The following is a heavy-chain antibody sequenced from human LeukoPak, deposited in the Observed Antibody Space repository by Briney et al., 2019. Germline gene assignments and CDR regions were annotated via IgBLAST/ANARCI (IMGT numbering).Heavy chain of an antibody. V-gene: IGHV6-1*01. CDR2: TYYRSKWYN. Sequence: SQTLSLTCAISVDSVSSSSGAWNWVRQSPSRCLEWLASTYYRSKWYNDYAVSVKSRITITRDTSKNQFSLQLNSVTPEDTAIYYCARDPGGGGFDPWGQGTLVTVSS. CDR3: ARDPGGGGFDP. CDR1: VDSVSSSSGA. D-gene: IGHD3-16*01. J-gene: IGHJ5*02.